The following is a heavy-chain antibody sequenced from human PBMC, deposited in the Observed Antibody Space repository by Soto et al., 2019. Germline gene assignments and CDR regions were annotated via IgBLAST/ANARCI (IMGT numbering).Heavy chain of an antibody. CDR3: ARVSADGYSSSWYYFDY. CDR1: GGSISSYY. D-gene: IGHD6-13*01. J-gene: IGHJ4*02. V-gene: IGHV4-59*08. Sequence: SETLSLTCTVSGGSISSYYWSWIRQPPGKGLEWIGYIYYSGSTNYNPSLKSRVTISVDTSKNQFSLKLSSVTAADTAVYYCARVSADGYSSSWYYFDYWGQGTLVTVSS. CDR2: IYYSGST.